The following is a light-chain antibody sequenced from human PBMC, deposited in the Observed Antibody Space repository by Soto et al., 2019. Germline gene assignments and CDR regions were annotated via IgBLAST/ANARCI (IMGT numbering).Light chain of an antibody. CDR2: KAS. V-gene: IGKV1-5*03. Sequence: DIQMTQSPSTLSASVGDRVTITCRASQSISSWLAWYQQKPGKAPKLQIYKASSLESGVPSRFSGSGSGTEFTRTISSLQPDDFAIYYCQQYNSYPVTFGQGTKVEIK. CDR1: QSISSW. CDR3: QQYNSYPVT. J-gene: IGKJ1*01.